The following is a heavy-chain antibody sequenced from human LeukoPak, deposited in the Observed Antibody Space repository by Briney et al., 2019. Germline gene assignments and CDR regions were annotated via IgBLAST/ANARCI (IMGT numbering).Heavy chain of an antibody. CDR3: ARDPGTYSGSSYFDY. Sequence: GGSLRLSCAASGFTFSSYAMHWVRQAPGKGLEWVAVISYDGSNKYYADSVKGRFTISRDNSKNTLYLQMNSLRAEDTAVYYCARDPGTYSGSSYFDYWGQGTLVTVSS. D-gene: IGHD1-26*01. CDR1: GFTFSSYA. CDR2: ISYDGSNK. V-gene: IGHV3-30-3*01. J-gene: IGHJ4*02.